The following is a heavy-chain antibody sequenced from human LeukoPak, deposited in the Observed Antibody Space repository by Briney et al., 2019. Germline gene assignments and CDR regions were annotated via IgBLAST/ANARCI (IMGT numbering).Heavy chain of an antibody. CDR1: GFTSISYW. Sequence: GSLRLSCAASGFTSISYWMNWVRQAPGKGLEWVANIKQDGSEKYYVDSVKGRFTISRDNAKNSLYLQMNSLRAEDTAVYYCAKDMRSSWYTYFFDFWGQGALVTVSS. CDR3: AKDMRSSWYTYFFDF. J-gene: IGHJ4*02. V-gene: IGHV3-7*01. D-gene: IGHD6-13*01. CDR2: IKQDGSEK.